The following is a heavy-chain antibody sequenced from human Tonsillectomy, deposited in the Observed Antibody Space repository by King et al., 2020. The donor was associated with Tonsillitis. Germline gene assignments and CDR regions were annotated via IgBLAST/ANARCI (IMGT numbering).Heavy chain of an antibody. V-gene: IGHV1-69*01. CDR3: ARAHSSGYWAYNYYMDV. CDR1: GGSFSSYA. CDR2: IIPPFGTA. Sequence: QLVQSGAEVKKPGSSVKVSCKASGGSFSSYAISWVRQAPGQGLEWMGGIIPPFGTANYAQTFQGRVTITADESPSTAYMELSSLRSEDTAVYYCARAHSSGYWAYNYYMDVWGKGTTVTVSS. J-gene: IGHJ6*03. D-gene: IGHD3-22*01.